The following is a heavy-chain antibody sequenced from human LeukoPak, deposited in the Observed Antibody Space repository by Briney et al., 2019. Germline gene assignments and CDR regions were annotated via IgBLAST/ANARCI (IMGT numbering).Heavy chain of an antibody. V-gene: IGHV1-24*01. D-gene: IGHD1-7*01. J-gene: IGHJ3*02. Sequence: ASVTVSFKVSGYTLTELSMHWVRQAPGKGLEWMGGFDPEDGETIYAQKFQGRVTMTEDTSTDTAYMELSSLRSEDTAVYYCATAANTYNWNYGRAFDIWGQGTMVTVSS. CDR1: GYTLTELS. CDR3: ATAANTYNWNYGRAFDI. CDR2: FDPEDGET.